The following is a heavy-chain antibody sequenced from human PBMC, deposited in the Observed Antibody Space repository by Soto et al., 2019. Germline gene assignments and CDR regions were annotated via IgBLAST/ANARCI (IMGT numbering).Heavy chain of an antibody. J-gene: IGHJ5*02. D-gene: IGHD3-10*01. CDR2: IYPGDSDT. Sequence: GESLKISCKGSGYSFTSYWIGWVRQMPGKGLEWMGIIYPGDSDTRYSPSFQGQVTISADKSISTAYLQWSSLKAADTAMYYCSRHDDGSGRYNCFDPSGQGTLVTVSS. V-gene: IGHV5-51*01. CDR3: SRHDDGSGRYNCFDP. CDR1: GYSFTSYW.